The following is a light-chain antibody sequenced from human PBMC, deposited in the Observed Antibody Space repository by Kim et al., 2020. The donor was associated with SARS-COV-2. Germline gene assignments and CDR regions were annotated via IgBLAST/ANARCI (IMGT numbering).Light chain of an antibody. CDR3: QQYDSPPVT. CDR1: QSLSSPY. J-gene: IGKJ3*01. V-gene: IGKV3-20*01. CDR2: RAS. Sequence: PPGERATPSCRASQSLSSPYLACYQQRHGQPPRLLISRASLRATGVPDRFSGSGSGTDFTLTISRVEPEDSAMYYCQQYDSPPVTFGPGTKVDIK.